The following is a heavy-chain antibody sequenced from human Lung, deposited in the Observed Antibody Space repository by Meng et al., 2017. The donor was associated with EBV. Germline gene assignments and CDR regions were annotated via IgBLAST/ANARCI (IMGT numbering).Heavy chain of an antibody. V-gene: IGHV3-53*01. Sequence: DVQVVVSRGGLVQPGGSLRLSCAASGFSVSSTYMTWVRQAPGKGLEWVSAIDSGGTNYYADSVKGRFTISRDNSRNTVDLQMSSLRGGDTAVYYCGRLSKWGQGALVTVSS. CDR2: IDSGGTN. CDR1: GFSVSSTY. J-gene: IGHJ4*02. CDR3: GRLSK.